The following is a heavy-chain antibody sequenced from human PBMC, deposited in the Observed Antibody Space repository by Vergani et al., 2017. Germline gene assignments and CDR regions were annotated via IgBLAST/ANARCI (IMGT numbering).Heavy chain of an antibody. CDR2: ISGSGGST. CDR3: AKARVSYLYYAMDV. D-gene: IGHD1-26*01. J-gene: IGHJ6*02. Sequence: EVQLVESGGGLIQPGGSLRLSCAASGFTFSSYAMSWVRQAPGKGLEWVSAISGSGGSTYYADSVKGRFTISRENSKNTMYLQMNSLRAEDTAVYYCAKARVSYLYYAMDVWGQGTTVTVSS. CDR1: GFTFSSYA. V-gene: IGHV3-23*04.